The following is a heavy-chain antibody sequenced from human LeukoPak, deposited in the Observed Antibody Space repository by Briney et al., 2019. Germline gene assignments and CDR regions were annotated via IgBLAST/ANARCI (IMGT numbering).Heavy chain of an antibody. CDR3: ATAPGAADSW. J-gene: IGHJ4*02. CDR1: RFIFSSSW. Sequence: PGVSLRLLCGPSRFIFSSSWMSCVRQAREKGLEGVSKLVRDGSKKTYVHSVKGRFTISRDNANISLYLQMSSLRAEDTAVYYCATAPGAADSWWGEGTLLAVSS. CDR2: LVRDGSKK. V-gene: IGHV3-7*01. D-gene: IGHD6-13*01.